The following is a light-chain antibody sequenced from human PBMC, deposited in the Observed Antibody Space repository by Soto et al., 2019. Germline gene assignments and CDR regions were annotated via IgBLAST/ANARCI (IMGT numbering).Light chain of an antibody. CDR3: QQYDNLPRT. CDR1: QDISNY. J-gene: IGKJ3*01. V-gene: IGKV1-33*01. Sequence: DIQMTQSPSSLSASVGDRVTLTCQASQDISNYLNWYQQKPGKAPKLLIYGASNLETGVPSRFSGSGSGTDFTFTISSLQPEDIATYYCQQYDNLPRTFGPGTKVDIK. CDR2: GAS.